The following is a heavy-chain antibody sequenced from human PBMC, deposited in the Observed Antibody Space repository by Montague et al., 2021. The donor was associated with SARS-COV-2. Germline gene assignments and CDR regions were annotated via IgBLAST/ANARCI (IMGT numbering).Heavy chain of an antibody. D-gene: IGHD1-26*01. J-gene: IGHJ4*02. CDR2: ISSSGRS. CDR3: ARVLGSGSYQFDY. Sequence: TLSLTCTVSGDSISSGDYCWSWVRQHPGKGLEWLGYISSSGRSFYNPSLRSRLTISLDTSKNQFSLQLSSVTAADTALYYCARVLGSGSYQFDYWGQGTLVTVSS. CDR1: GDSISSGDYC. V-gene: IGHV4-31*03.